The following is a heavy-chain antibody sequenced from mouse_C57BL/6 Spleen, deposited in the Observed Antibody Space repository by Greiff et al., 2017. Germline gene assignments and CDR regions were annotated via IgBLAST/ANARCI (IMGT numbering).Heavy chain of an antibody. CDR2: ISYDGSN. Sequence: EVQLVESGPGLVKPSQSLSLTCSVTGYSITSGYYWNWIRQFPGNKLEWMGYISYDGSNNYNPSLKNRISITRDTSKNQFFLKLNSVTTEDTATYYCARDAEVGAMDYWGQGPSVTVSS. CDR1: GYSITSGYY. D-gene: IGHD1-3*01. CDR3: ARDAEVGAMDY. J-gene: IGHJ4*01. V-gene: IGHV3-6*01.